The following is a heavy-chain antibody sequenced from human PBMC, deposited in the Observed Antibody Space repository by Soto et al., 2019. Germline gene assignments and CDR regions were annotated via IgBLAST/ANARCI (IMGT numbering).Heavy chain of an antibody. J-gene: IGHJ4*02. Sequence: EVQLVESGAGPAQFGGSLRLSCAASGFTFSNYWMHWVRQVPGKGLVWVSRIKGDETSTGYADSVKGRFTIFTDNVKNTLYRQMHSLRAEYTAVYYCARGVSGYYGFDYWGQGTLVTVSS. CDR3: ARGVSGYYGFDY. CDR1: GFTFSNYW. D-gene: IGHD5-12*01. V-gene: IGHV3-74*01. CDR2: IKGDETST.